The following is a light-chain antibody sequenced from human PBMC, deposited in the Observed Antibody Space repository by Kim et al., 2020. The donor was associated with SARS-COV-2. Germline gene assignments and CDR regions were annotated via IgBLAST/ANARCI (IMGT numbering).Light chain of an antibody. CDR2: WAS. CDR3: QQYYSTPPT. J-gene: IGKJ1*01. Sequence: ATINCKSSQSVLYSSNNKNYLAWYQRKPGQPPKLLIYWASTRESGVPDRFSGSGSETDFTLTISSLQAEDVAVYYCQQYYSTPPTFGQGTKVDIK. V-gene: IGKV4-1*01. CDR1: QSVLYSSNNKNY.